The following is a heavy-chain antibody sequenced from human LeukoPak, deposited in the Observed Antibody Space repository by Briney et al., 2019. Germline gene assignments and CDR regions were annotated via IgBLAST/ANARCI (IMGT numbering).Heavy chain of an antibody. V-gene: IGHV1-69*05. D-gene: IGHD3-16*02. Sequence: GAAVTVSCKASGGTFSSYDISWVRQAPGQGLEWMGGIIPSFGTANYAQKFKGRVTITTDESTSTAYMELSSLRSEDTAVYYCARYDYVWGSYRPRPYYMDVWGKGTTVTVSS. J-gene: IGHJ6*03. CDR3: ARYDYVWGSYRPRPYYMDV. CDR1: GGTFSSYD. CDR2: IIPSFGTA.